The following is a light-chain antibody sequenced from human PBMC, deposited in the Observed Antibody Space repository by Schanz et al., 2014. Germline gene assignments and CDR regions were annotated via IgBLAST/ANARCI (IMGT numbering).Light chain of an antibody. CDR2: DVS. CDR1: SSDVGDYNY. V-gene: IGLV2-11*01. J-gene: IGLJ2*01. CDR3: SSYAGSNFVV. Sequence: QSVLTQPRSVSGSPGQSVTISCTGTSSDVGDYNYVSWYQQHPGKAPKLMIYDVSKRPSGVPDRFSGSKSGNTASLTISGLQAEDEADYYCSSYAGSNFVVFGGGTKLTVL.